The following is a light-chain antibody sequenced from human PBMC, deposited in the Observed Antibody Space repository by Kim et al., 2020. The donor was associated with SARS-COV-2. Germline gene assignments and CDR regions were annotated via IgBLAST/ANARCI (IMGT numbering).Light chain of an antibody. CDR2: GAS. CDR3: QQYGTSQYT. V-gene: IGKV3-20*01. CDR1: QSVRNNY. J-gene: IGKJ2*01. Sequence: LSPGESATLSCRASQSVRNNYLAWYQHKRGQAPRLLIYGASNRASDIPDRFSGSESGTDFTLTILRLEPEDFAVYYCQQYGTSQYTFGQGTKLEI.